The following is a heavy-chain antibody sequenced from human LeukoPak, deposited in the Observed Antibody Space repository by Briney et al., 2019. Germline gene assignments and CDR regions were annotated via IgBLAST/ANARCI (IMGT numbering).Heavy chain of an antibody. V-gene: IGHV4-59*01. CDR2: MYNREST. J-gene: IGHJ4*02. D-gene: IGHD6-19*01. CDR1: GDSISNYY. CDR3: ARAEKAVTGTLDS. Sequence: PSETLSLTCTVSGDSISNYYWSWIRQSPGKELEWIGYMYNRESTIYNPSLKSRVTISTDTSKNQFSLRLPSVTAADTAVYYCARAEKAVTGTLDSWGQGTLITVSS.